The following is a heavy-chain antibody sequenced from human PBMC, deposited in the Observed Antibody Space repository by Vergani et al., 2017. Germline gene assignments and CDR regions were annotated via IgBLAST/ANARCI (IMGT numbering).Heavy chain of an antibody. CDR3: ARDLPVRGDDAFDI. J-gene: IGHJ3*02. CDR1: GGSISSYY. CDR2: IYYSGST. D-gene: IGHD3-10*01. Sequence: QVQLQESGPGLVKPSETLSLTCTVSGGSISSYYWSWIRQPPGKGLEWIGYIYYSGSTNYNPSLKSRVTISVDTSKNQFSLKLSSVTAADTAVYYCARDLPVRGDDAFDIWDQGTMVTVSS. V-gene: IGHV4-59*01.